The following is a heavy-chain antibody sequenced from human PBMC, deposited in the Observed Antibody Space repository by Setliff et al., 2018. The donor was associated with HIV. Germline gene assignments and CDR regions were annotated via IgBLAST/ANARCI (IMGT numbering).Heavy chain of an antibody. CDR2: INHSGST. CDR1: GESFSGYY. Sequence: SETLSLTCAVYGESFSGYYWSWIRQPPGKGLEWIGEINHSGSTNYNPSLESRVTISVDTSKNQFSLKLNSVNAADTSVYFCARRMPIAGDPFDSWGQGTLVTVSS. D-gene: IGHD2-21*02. V-gene: IGHV4-34*01. J-gene: IGHJ4*02. CDR3: ARRMPIAGDPFDS.